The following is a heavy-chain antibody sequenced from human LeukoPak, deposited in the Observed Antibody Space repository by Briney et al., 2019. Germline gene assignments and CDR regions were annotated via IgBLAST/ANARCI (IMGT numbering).Heavy chain of an antibody. CDR3: ARDGGSDQYYFDN. CDR2: ISYSGNT. Sequence: SGTLSLTCGVSGASISRPYWWIWVRQPPGKGLEWIAEISYSGNTHYNPSLKSRVIISLDKSKNLVFLKLNSVTAADTAMYYCARDGGSDQYYFDNWGQGTLVTVSS. CDR1: GASISRPYW. J-gene: IGHJ4*02. D-gene: IGHD6-19*01. V-gene: IGHV4-4*02.